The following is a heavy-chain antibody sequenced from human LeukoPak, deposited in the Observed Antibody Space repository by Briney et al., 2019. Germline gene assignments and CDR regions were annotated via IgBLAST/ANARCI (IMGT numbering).Heavy chain of an antibody. CDR3: AKDVNSDYPRAHAFHV. V-gene: IGHV3-30*02. J-gene: IGHJ3*01. D-gene: IGHD4-11*01. CDR2: VWNDGSTR. CDR1: GFMFSNYV. Sequence: GGSLRLSCAASGFMFSNYVIHWVRQAPGRGLEGVAYVWNDGSTRWYADSVKGRFTVSRDNSRNTLYLQMDSLRVEDTALYYCAKDVNSDYPRAHAFHVWGQGTMVTVSS.